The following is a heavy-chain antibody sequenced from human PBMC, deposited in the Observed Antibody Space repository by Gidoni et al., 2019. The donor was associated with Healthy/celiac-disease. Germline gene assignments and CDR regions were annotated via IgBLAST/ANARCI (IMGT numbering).Heavy chain of an antibody. D-gene: IGHD2-15*01. Sequence: EVQLVESGGGLVQPGGSLRLSCAASGFTFSSYAMSWVRQAPGKGLGWVSAISGSGGSTYYADSVKGRFTISRDNSKNTLYLQMNSLRAEDTAVYYCAKPGYCSGGSCYLEYYYYYYGMDVWGQGTTVTVSS. CDR3: AKPGYCSGGSCYLEYYYYYYGMDV. CDR1: GFTFSSYA. J-gene: IGHJ6*02. V-gene: IGHV3-23*04. CDR2: ISGSGGST.